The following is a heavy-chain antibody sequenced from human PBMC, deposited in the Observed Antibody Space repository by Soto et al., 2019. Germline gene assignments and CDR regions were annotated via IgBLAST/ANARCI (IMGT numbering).Heavy chain of an antibody. CDR2: INQDGSEK. V-gene: IGHV3-7*04. CDR3: ARDFDRTPGIY. Sequence: EVQLVQSGGGLVQAGGSLRLSCAASGFSFSSYWMSWVRQAPGKGLEWVASINQDGSEKYSVDSVKGRFTISRDSAKTSLYLQMDSLEAEDTAVYYCARDFDRTPGIYWGQGTLVTVSS. J-gene: IGHJ4*02. CDR1: GFSFSSYW. D-gene: IGHD3-9*01.